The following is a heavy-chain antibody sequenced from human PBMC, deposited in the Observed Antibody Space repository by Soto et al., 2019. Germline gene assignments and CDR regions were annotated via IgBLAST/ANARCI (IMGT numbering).Heavy chain of an antibody. D-gene: IGHD3-9*01. J-gene: IGHJ4*02. CDR2: IKSKIDGGTA. CDR3: TTGIYYDLLTGHHNVAY. V-gene: IGHV3-15*01. Sequence: EVLLLESGGGLGKPGGSLRLSCAASGFNLSHPWMTWVRQAAGKGLEWVGHIKSKIDGGTADYAAPVKGRFTISRDDSKYMVYLQMNSPKTDDTAVYYCTTGIYYDLLTGHHNVAYWGQGTLVTVSS. CDR1: GFNLSHPW.